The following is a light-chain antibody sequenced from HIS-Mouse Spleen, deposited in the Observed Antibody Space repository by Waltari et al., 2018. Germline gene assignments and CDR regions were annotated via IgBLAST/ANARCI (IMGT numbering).Light chain of an antibody. V-gene: IGLV3-10*01. CDR1: ALPKKY. CDR3: YSTDSSGNHRV. Sequence: SYELTQPPSVSVSPGQTARITCSGDALPKKYGYWYQQKSGQAPGLVIYEDSKRPPGIPERFSGSSSGTMATLTISGAQVEDEADYYCYSTDSSGNHRVFGGGTKLTVL. CDR2: EDS. J-gene: IGLJ2*01.